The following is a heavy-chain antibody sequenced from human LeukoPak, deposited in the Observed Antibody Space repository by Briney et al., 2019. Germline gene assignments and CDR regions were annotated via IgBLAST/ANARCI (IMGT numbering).Heavy chain of an antibody. CDR2: INPNSGGT. D-gene: IGHD2-8*01. V-gene: IGHV1-2*02. Sequence: ASVKVSCEASGYTFTGYYMHWVRQASGQGLEWMGWINPNSGGTNYAQKFQGRVTMTRDTSISTAYMELSRLRSDDTAVYYCARGTFKRGYCTNGVCPPDYWGQGTLVTVSS. J-gene: IGHJ4*02. CDR3: ARGTFKRGYCTNGVCPPDY. CDR1: GYTFTGYY.